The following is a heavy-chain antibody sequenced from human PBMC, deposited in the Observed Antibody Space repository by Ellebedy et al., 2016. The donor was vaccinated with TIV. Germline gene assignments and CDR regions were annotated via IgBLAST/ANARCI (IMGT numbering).Heavy chain of an antibody. CDR1: GSTFSDYY. Sequence: GGSLRLSCAASGSTFSDYYMSWIRQAPGKGLEWVSYISTSGRTIYYADSVKGRFTISRDNAKNSLYLQMKSLRAEDTAVYYCARDARFIDQQHNWFDPWGQGTLVTVSS. V-gene: IGHV3-11*01. CDR2: ISTSGRTI. CDR3: ARDARFIDQQHNWFDP. J-gene: IGHJ5*02. D-gene: IGHD2-2*01.